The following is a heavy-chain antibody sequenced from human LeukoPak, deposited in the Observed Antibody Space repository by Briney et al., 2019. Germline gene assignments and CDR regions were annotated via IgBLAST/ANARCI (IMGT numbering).Heavy chain of an antibody. D-gene: IGHD1-26*01. CDR3: ARHPEWELIFDY. Sequence: SETLSLTCTVSGGSISSYYWSWIRQPPGKGLEWIGYIYYSGSTKYNPSLKSRVTISVDTSKNQFSLNLSSVTAADTAVYYCARHPEWELIFDYWGQGTLVTVSS. CDR2: IYYSGST. J-gene: IGHJ4*02. CDR1: GGSISSYY. V-gene: IGHV4-59*12.